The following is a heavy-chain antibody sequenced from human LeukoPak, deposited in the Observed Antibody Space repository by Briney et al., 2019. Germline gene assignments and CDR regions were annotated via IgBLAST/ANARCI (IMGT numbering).Heavy chain of an antibody. CDR2: IYYSGST. CDR1: AGSISSYY. D-gene: IGHD2-21*01. CDR3: ARAPAAVVPKKYYFDY. Sequence: PSETLSLTCTVSAGSISSYYWSWIRQPPAKGLEWIGCIYYSGSTNYNPSLKSRVTISVDTSKNQFSLKLSSVTAADTAVYYCARAPAAVVPKKYYFDYWGQGTLVTVSS. V-gene: IGHV4-59*01. J-gene: IGHJ4*02.